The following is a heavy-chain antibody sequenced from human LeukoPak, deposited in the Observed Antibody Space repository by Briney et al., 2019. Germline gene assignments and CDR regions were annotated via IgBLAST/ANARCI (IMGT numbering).Heavy chain of an antibody. V-gene: IGHV1-24*01. CDR1: GYTFTGYY. Sequence: ASVKVSCKASGYTFTGYYMHWVRQAPGKGLEWMGGFDPEDGETIYAQKFQGRVTMTEDTSTDTAYMELSSLRSEDTAVYYCATMGPPPGYQSISPFDYWGQGTLVTVSS. D-gene: IGHD3-9*01. CDR3: ATMGPPPGYQSISPFDY. J-gene: IGHJ4*02. CDR2: FDPEDGET.